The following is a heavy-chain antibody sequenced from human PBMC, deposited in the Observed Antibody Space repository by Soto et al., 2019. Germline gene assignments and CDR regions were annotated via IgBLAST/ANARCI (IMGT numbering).Heavy chain of an antibody. CDR2: IYYSGST. CDR1: GGSISSYY. J-gene: IGHJ6*02. D-gene: IGHD2-15*01. Sequence: SETLSLTCTVSGGSISSYYWSWIRQPPGKGLEWIGYIYYSGSTNYNPSLKSRVTILVDTSKNQFSLRLSSVTAADTAVYYCARGGWSMDVWGQGTTVTVSS. V-gene: IGHV4-59*01. CDR3: ARGGWSMDV.